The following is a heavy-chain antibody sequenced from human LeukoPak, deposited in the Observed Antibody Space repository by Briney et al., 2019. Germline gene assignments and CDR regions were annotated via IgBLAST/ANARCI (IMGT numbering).Heavy chain of an antibody. V-gene: IGHV3-21*04. CDR2: ISSRSAYI. Sequence: GGSLRLSCAASGFTFSIYSMNWVRQAPGKGLEWVASISSRSAYIYYADSVKGRFTISRDNAEKSLYLQMNSLRAEDTAVYYCAKAKYSGSYYFDYWGQGTLVTVSS. D-gene: IGHD1-26*01. CDR3: AKAKYSGSYYFDY. CDR1: GFTFSIYS. J-gene: IGHJ4*02.